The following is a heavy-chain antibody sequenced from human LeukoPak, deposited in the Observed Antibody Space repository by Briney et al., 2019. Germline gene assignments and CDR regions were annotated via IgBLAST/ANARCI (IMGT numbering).Heavy chain of an antibody. V-gene: IGHV4-39*07. D-gene: IGHD3-22*01. CDR2: IYYSGST. CDR3: ARAASSGPLFTYHMDV. J-gene: IGHJ6*03. CDR1: GGSISSSSYY. Sequence: SETLSLTCTVSGGSISSSSYYWGWIRQPPGKGLEWIGSIYYSGSTYYNPSLKSRVTISVDTSKNQFSLKLSSVTAADTAVYYCARAASSGPLFTYHMDVWGKGTTVTVSS.